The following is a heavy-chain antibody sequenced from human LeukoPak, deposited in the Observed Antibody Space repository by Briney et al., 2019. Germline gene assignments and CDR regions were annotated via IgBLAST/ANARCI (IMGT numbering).Heavy chain of an antibody. Sequence: GGSLRLSCAASGFTFSSYAMHWVRQAPGKGLEWVAVISYDGSNKYYADSVKGRFTISRDNSKNTLYLQMNSLRADDTAVYYCARDRSDYGDYYFDYWGQGTLVTVSS. V-gene: IGHV3-30-3*01. CDR3: ARDRSDYGDYYFDY. D-gene: IGHD4/OR15-4a*01. J-gene: IGHJ4*02. CDR1: GFTFSSYA. CDR2: ISYDGSNK.